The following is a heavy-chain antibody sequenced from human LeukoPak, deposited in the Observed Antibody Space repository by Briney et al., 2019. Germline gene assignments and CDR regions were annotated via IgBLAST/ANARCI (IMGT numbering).Heavy chain of an antibody. D-gene: IGHD3-22*01. CDR2: IYPGDSDT. CDR1: GYSFTSYW. Sequence: GESLKISCEGSGYSFTSYWIGWVRQMPGKGLEWMGIIYPGDSDTRYSPSFQGQVTISADKSISTAYLQWSSLKASDTAMYYCERRRSAHYYDSSGYYSDAFDIWGQGTMVTVSS. CDR3: ERRRSAHYYDSSGYYSDAFDI. J-gene: IGHJ3*02. V-gene: IGHV5-51*01.